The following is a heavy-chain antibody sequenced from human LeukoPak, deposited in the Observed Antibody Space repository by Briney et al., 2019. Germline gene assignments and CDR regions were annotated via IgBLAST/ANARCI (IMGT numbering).Heavy chain of an antibody. V-gene: IGHV1-24*01. Sequence: ASVKVSCKVSGYTLTELSMHWVRQAHGKGLEWMGGFDPEDGETIYAQKFQGRVTMTEDTSTDTAYMELSSLRSEDTAVYYCATGGHSSGWYSYYYGMDVWGQGTTVTVSS. J-gene: IGHJ6*02. D-gene: IGHD6-19*01. CDR3: ATGGHSSGWYSYYYGMDV. CDR2: FDPEDGET. CDR1: GYTLTELS.